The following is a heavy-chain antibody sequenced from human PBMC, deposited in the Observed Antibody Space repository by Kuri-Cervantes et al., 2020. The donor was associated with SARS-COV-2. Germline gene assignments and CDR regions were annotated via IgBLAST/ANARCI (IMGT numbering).Heavy chain of an antibody. CDR1: GATINSIGHY. CDR2: NYFSEST. CDR3: GRQASDWHIDY. V-gene: IGHV4-39*01. Sequence: GSLRLSCSVSGATINSIGHYWGWVRQRPGKGLEWIGSNYFSESTYYTPSRRSRVTISVDTSKNQFSLKLTSVTATDTVVYYCGRQASDWHIDYWGQGTLVTVSS. J-gene: IGHJ4*02. D-gene: IGHD3-9*01.